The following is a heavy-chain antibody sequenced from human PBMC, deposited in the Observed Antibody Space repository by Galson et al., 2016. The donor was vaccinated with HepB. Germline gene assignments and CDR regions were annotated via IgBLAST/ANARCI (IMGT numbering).Heavy chain of an antibody. V-gene: IGHV1-18*01. CDR3: ARESSDWSLPSGLYGMDV. CDR2: ISAYNDNS. J-gene: IGHJ6*02. CDR1: GYTFYNHG. D-gene: IGHD2-21*01. Sequence: SVKVSCKASGYTFYNHGITWVRQAPGQGLEWMGWISAYNDNSDYAQNFQGRVTMTIETSTTTAYMELRSLRSDDTAVYYCARESSDWSLPSGLYGMDVWGRGTTVTVSS.